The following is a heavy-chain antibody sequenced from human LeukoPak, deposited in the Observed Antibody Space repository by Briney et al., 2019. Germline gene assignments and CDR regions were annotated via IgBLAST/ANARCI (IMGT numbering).Heavy chain of an antibody. CDR3: ARDLRSGYFDY. CDR2: IYSDGSKQ. J-gene: IGHJ4*02. Sequence: GRSLRLFCAASGFIFNDYGIHWVRQAPGKGLEWVAVIYSDGSKQNYADSVKGRFTISRDDSKNTVYLQMNSLRAEDTAVYYCARDLRSGYFDYWGQGTLVTVSS. D-gene: IGHD3-22*01. V-gene: IGHV3-33*01. CDR1: GFIFNDYG.